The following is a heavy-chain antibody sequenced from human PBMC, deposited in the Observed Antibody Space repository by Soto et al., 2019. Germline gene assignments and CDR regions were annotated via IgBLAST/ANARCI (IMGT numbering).Heavy chain of an antibody. CDR1: GFTFSSYS. Sequence: AGGSLRLSCAASGFTFSSYSMNWVRQAPGKGLEWVSSISSSSSYIYYADSVKGRFTISRDNAKNSLYLQMNSLRAEDTAVYYCARDKLELRVSWYYYGMDVWGQGTTVTVSS. V-gene: IGHV3-21*01. CDR3: ARDKLELRVSWYYYGMDV. J-gene: IGHJ6*02. D-gene: IGHD1-7*01. CDR2: ISSSSSYI.